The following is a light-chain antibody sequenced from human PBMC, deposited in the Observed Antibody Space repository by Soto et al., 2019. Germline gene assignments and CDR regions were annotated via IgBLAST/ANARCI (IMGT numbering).Light chain of an antibody. CDR3: QSYDSSLSGVV. V-gene: IGLV1-40*01. CDR1: SSNIGAGYD. CDR2: GNS. J-gene: IGLJ2*01. Sequence: QSVLTQPPSVSGAPGQRVTISCTGSSSNIGAGYDVHWYQQLPGTAPKLLIYGNSNRPSGVPDRFSGSKSGTSASLAITRLQAEDVADYYCQSYDSSLSGVVFGGGTKVTVL.